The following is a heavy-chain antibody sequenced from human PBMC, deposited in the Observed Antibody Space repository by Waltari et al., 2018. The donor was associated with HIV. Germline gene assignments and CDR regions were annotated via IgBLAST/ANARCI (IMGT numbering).Heavy chain of an antibody. J-gene: IGHJ3*01. CDR3: ATHRPRAVTGSGAFDV. Sequence: QVQLQESGPGLVKPSETLSLTCTVSGDSIRNYYWSWIRQSPGRGLEWIGYFHFTGSTDSNPSLKSLVTISLDTSKNQFSLKLSSVTAADTAVYYCATHRPRAVTGSGAFDVWGQGTMATVSS. D-gene: IGHD6-19*01. CDR2: FHFTGST. V-gene: IGHV4-59*01. CDR1: GDSIRNYY.